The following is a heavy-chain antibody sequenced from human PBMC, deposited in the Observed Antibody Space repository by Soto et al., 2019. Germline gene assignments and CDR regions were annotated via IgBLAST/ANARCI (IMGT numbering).Heavy chain of an antibody. V-gene: IGHV3-33*01. CDR2: IWYDGSNK. D-gene: IGHD3-10*01. CDR3: ARSFMVRGVINY. CDR1: GFTFSSYG. J-gene: IGHJ4*02. Sequence: GGSLRFSCAASGFTFSSYGMHWVRQAPGKGLEWVAVIWYDGSNKYYADSVKGRFTISRDNSKNTLYLQMNSLRAEDTAVYYCARSFMVRGVINYWGQGTLVTVSS.